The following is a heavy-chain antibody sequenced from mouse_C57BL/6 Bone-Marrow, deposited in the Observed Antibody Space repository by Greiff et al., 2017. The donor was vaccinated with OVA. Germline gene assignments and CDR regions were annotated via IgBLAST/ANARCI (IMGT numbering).Heavy chain of an antibody. J-gene: IGHJ3*01. CDR3: ARIEIYEGDYCWFAY. D-gene: IGHD2-3*01. V-gene: IGHV2-2*01. CDR1: GFSLTSYG. Sequence: QVQLQQSGPGLVQPSQSLSITCTVSGFSLTSYGVHWVRQSPGKGLEWLGVIWSGGSTDYNAAFISRLSISKDNSKSQVFFKMHSLKAVYTAIYYCARIEIYEGDYCWFAYWGQGTLVTVSA. CDR2: IWSGGST.